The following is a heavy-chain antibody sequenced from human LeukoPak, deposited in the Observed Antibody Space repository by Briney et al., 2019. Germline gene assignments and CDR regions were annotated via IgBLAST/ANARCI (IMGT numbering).Heavy chain of an antibody. CDR2: IGTAGDT. Sequence: GGSLRLSCAASGFTFSSYDMHWVRQATGKGLEWVSAIGTAGDTYYPGSVKGRFTISRENAKNSLYLQMNSLRAGDTAVYHCARGPYSSGYLDYWGQGTLVTVSS. V-gene: IGHV3-13*01. CDR1: GFTFSSYD. J-gene: IGHJ4*02. CDR3: ARGPYSSGYLDY. D-gene: IGHD3-22*01.